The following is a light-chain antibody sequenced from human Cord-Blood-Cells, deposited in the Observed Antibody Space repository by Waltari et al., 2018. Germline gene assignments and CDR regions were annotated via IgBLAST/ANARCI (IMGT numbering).Light chain of an antibody. J-gene: IGKJ1*01. CDR1: QSISSW. Sequence: DIQMTQSPSTLSASVGERVTITCRASQSISSWLAWYEQKPGKAPKLLIYKASSLESGVPSRFSGSGSGTEVTLTISSLQTDDFATYYCQQYNSYAWTFGQGTKVEIK. CDR3: QQYNSYAWT. V-gene: IGKV1-5*03. CDR2: KAS.